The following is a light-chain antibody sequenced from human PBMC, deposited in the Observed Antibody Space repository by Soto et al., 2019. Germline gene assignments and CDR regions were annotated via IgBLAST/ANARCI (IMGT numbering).Light chain of an antibody. Sequence: EIVMTQSPATLSVSPGERATLSCRASQSVSSNLAWYQQKPGQAPRLLIYGASTRATGIPARFSGSGSGTEFTHTISSLQSEDFAVYYCQHYHNWPPWTFGQGTKVEIK. V-gene: IGKV3-15*01. J-gene: IGKJ1*01. CDR3: QHYHNWPPWT. CDR2: GAS. CDR1: QSVSSN.